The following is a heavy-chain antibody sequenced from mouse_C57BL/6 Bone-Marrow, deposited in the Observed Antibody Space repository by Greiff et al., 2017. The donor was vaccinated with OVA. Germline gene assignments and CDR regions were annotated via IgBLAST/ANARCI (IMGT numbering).Heavy chain of an antibody. V-gene: IGHV5-12*01. CDR2: ISNGGGST. Sequence: EVMLVESGGGLVQPGGSLKLSCAASGFTFSDYYMYWVRQTPEKRLEWVAYISNGGGSTYYPDTVKGRFTISRDNAKNTLYLQMSRLKSEDTAMYYCGRGYYGSSLFDYWGQGTTLTVSS. CDR3: GRGYYGSSLFDY. J-gene: IGHJ2*01. CDR1: GFTFSDYY. D-gene: IGHD1-1*01.